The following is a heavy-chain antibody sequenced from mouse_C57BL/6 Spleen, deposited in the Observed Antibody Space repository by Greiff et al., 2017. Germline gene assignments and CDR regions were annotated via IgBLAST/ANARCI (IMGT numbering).Heavy chain of an antibody. CDR1: GYTFTSYW. V-gene: IGHV1-53*01. J-gene: IGHJ3*01. D-gene: IGHD2-3*01. Sequence: VQLQQPGTELVKPGASVKLSCKASGYTFTSYWMHWVKQRPGQGLEWIGNINPSNGGTKYNEKFKSKATLTVDKSSSTAYMQLSSLTSEDSAVYYCARGRLDGYYTWFAYWGQGTLVTVSA. CDR3: ARGRLDGYYTWFAY. CDR2: INPSNGGT.